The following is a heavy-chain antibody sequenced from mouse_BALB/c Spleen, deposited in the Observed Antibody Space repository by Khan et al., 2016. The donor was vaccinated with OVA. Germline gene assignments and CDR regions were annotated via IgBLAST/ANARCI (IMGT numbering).Heavy chain of an antibody. V-gene: IGHV14-3*02. CDR3: ARMTKK. CDR1: GLNIKDTY. J-gene: IGHJ2*01. CDR2: IDPPNGNT. Sequence: VQLMQSGAGLVKSSETVKLSCTVSGLNIKDTYMHCLKQWLEQGLVWIVRIDPPNGNTKYDPNFQGKATITAETSSNQAYLQLSSLTSADTADYYCARMTKKWGQGTTLTVSS.